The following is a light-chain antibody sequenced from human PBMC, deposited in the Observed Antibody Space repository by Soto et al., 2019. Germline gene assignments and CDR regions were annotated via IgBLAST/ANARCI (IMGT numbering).Light chain of an antibody. CDR2: EVN. Sequence: QSALTQPPSASGSPGQSVTISCTGSTSDVGGYEYVSWYQQHPGKAPKLMIFEVNKRPSGVPNRFSGSKSGNTASLTVSRLQSEDEASYYCSSFAGANIWVFGGGTKLTVL. CDR1: TSDVGGYEY. J-gene: IGLJ3*02. CDR3: SSFAGANIWV. V-gene: IGLV2-8*01.